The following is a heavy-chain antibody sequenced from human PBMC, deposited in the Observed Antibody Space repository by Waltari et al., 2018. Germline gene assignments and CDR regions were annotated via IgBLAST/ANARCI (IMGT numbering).Heavy chain of an antibody. D-gene: IGHD2-2*02. CDR2: IYYSGST. Sequence: QLQLQESGPGLVKPSETLSLTCTVSGGSISSSSFYWGWIRQPPGKGLEGIGSIYYSGSTYYTPSLKSRVTISVDTSKNQFSRKLSSVTAADTAVYYCARVVGVVVPAAISGAFDYWGQGTLVTVSS. V-gene: IGHV4-39*07. CDR1: GGSISSSSFY. CDR3: ARVVGVVVPAAISGAFDY. J-gene: IGHJ4*02.